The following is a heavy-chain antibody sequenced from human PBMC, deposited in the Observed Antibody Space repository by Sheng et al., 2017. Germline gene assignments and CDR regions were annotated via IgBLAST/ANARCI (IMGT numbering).Heavy chain of an antibody. CDR1: GFTFSKHA. V-gene: IGHV3-30*04. J-gene: IGHJ3*02. CDR2: ISYDGSDK. CDR3: ARDGTYYYDATGYFHDGFVY. D-gene: IGHD3-22*01. Sequence: QGQLVESGGGVAQPGTSLRLSCAASGFTFSKHAIHWVRQAPGRGLECVAVISYDGSDKYYADSVKGRFTISIDNSKNTLYLQMNSLRVDDSAVYYCARDGTYYYDATGYFHDGFVYVGPKG.